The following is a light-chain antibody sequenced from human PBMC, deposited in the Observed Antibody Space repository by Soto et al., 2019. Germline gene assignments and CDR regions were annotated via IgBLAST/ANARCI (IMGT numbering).Light chain of an antibody. V-gene: IGKV3-11*01. CDR2: DAS. CDR1: QSVSSS. CDR3: QQRSSWPLT. Sequence: EIVLTQSPATLSLSPGETATLSCRASQSVSSSLAWYQQKPGQTPRLLIYDASNRATRIPARFSGSGSETDFTLTVSSLEPEDFAVYYCQQRSSWPLTFGGGTKVEIK. J-gene: IGKJ4*01.